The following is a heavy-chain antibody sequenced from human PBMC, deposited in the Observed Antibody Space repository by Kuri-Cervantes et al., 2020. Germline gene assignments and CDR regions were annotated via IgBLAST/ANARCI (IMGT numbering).Heavy chain of an antibody. J-gene: IGHJ4*02. V-gene: IGHV2-5*02. CDR2: IYWDDDK. D-gene: IGHD3-10*01. CDR1: GFSLSTSGVG. CDR3: ARYGSGIYEFDY. Sequence: SGPTLVKPTQTLTLTCTFSGFSLSTSGVGVGWIRQPPGKALEWLALIYWDDDKRYSPSLKSRLTITKDTSKNQVVLTMTNMDPVDTATYYCARYGSGIYEFDYWGQGTLVTVSS.